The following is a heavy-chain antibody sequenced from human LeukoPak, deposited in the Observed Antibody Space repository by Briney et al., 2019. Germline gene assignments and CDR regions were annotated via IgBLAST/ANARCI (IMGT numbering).Heavy chain of an antibody. Sequence: SETLSLTCTVSVGSISSYYWSWIRQPPGKGLWWIGYIYYSGSTNYNPSLTSRVTISVDTSKNQFSLKLSSVTAADTAVYYCARHVWFGELNAFDIWGQGTMVTVSS. J-gene: IGHJ3*02. CDR3: ARHVWFGELNAFDI. V-gene: IGHV4-59*08. D-gene: IGHD3-10*01. CDR2: IYYSGST. CDR1: VGSISSYY.